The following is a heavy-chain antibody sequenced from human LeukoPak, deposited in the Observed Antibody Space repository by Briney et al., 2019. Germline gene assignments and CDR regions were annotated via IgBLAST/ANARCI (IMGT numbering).Heavy chain of an antibody. Sequence: PSETLSLTCAVSGGSISSSDWWNWVRQAPGKGLEWVSVIYSGGSTYYADSVKGRFTISRDNSKNTLYLQMNSLRAEDTAVYYCARDPSAGDYYDSSGYLDYWGQGTLVTVSS. J-gene: IGHJ4*02. CDR2: IYSGGST. CDR1: GGSISSSDW. V-gene: IGHV3-53*01. D-gene: IGHD3-22*01. CDR3: ARDPSAGDYYDSSGYLDY.